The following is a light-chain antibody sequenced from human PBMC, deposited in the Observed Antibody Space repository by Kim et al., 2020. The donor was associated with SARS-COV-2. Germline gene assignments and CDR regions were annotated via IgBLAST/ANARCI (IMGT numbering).Light chain of an antibody. V-gene: IGLV2-23*02. Sequence: QSALTQSASVSGSPGQSITISCTGTSSDVGSYKLVSWYQQHPGKAPKLMIYEVTKRPSGVSNRFSGSKSGNTASLTISGLQAEDEADYYCCSYAGRSTVFGGGTQLTVL. CDR2: EVT. J-gene: IGLJ2*01. CDR3: CSYAGRSTV. CDR1: SSDVGSYKL.